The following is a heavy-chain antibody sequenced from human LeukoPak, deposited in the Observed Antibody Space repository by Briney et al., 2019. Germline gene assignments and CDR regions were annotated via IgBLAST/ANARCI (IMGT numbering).Heavy chain of an antibody. CDR3: AKESMWFGESNPFDY. V-gene: IGHV3-30*02. D-gene: IGHD3-10*01. CDR1: GFTFSSYG. Sequence: PGGSLRLSCAASGFTFSSYGMHWVRQAPGKGLEWVAFIRYDGSNKYYADSVKGRFTISRDNSKNTTVYLQMNSLRAEDTALYYCAKESMWFGESNPFDYWGQGTLVTVSS. J-gene: IGHJ4*02. CDR2: IRYDGSNK.